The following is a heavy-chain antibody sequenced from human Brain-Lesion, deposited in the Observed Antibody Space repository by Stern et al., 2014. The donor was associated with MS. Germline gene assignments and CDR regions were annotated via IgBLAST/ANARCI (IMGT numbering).Heavy chain of an antibody. CDR1: GGSVSSTSYA. V-gene: IGHV4-39*01. CDR3: AGEEDIRYCSGGSCTGNWFDP. D-gene: IGHD2-15*01. Sequence: QLQLQESGPGLVKPSETLSLTCTVAGGSVSSTSYAWAWIRQPPGKGLEWIGTLYYSGNTYYSPSLKSRLTISLDTSTNQFFLELRSVTAADTAVYYCAGEEDIRYCSGGSCTGNWFDPWGQGTLVTVSS. J-gene: IGHJ5*02. CDR2: LYYSGNT.